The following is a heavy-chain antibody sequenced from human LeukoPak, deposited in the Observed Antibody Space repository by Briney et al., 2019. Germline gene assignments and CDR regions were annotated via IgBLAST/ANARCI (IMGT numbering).Heavy chain of an antibody. CDR2: IYTSGST. CDR1: GGSISSGSYY. V-gene: IGHV4-61*02. CDR3: ARVSGPFDY. Sequence: SQTLSLTCTVSGGSISSGSYYWSWIRQPPGKGLEWIGRIYTSGSTNYNPSLKSRVTISVDTSKNQFSLKLSSVIAADTAVYYCARVSGPFDYWGQGTLVTVSS. J-gene: IGHJ4*02.